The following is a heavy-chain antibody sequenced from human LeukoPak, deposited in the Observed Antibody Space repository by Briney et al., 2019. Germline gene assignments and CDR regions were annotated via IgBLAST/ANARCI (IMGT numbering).Heavy chain of an antibody. J-gene: IGHJ4*02. V-gene: IGHV1-46*01. Sequence: ASVKVSCKASGYTFTSYYMHWVRQAPGQGLEWMGIINPSGGSTSYAQKFQSRVTMTRDTSTSTVYMELSSLRSEDTAVYYCARAPKPYCSGGSCYPFDYWGQGTLVTVSS. CDR3: ARAPKPYCSGGSCYPFDY. CDR1: GYTFTSYY. CDR2: INPSGGST. D-gene: IGHD2-15*01.